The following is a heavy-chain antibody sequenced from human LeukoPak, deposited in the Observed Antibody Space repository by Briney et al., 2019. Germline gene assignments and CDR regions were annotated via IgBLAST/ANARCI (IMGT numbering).Heavy chain of an antibody. V-gene: IGHV3-7*04. CDR3: ARGGFRFFAH. D-gene: IGHD3-22*01. CDR1: GFTFSSYW. Sequence: GGSLRLSCAASGFTFSSYWMNWVRQAPGKGLEWVANINQDGTEKYYVDSARGRFTISRDNAKNSLYLQMNGLRAEDTAVYYCARGGFRFFAHWGQGTLVTVSS. CDR2: INQDGTEK. J-gene: IGHJ5*02.